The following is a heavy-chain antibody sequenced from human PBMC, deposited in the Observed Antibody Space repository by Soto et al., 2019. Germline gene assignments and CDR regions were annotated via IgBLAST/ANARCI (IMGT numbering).Heavy chain of an antibody. CDR2: INPNSGGT. J-gene: IGHJ6*02. CDR3: ARVYMELRSGMDV. V-gene: IGHV1-2*04. CDR1: GYTFTGYY. Sequence: ASVKVSCKASGYTFTGYYMHWVRQAPGQGLEWMGWINPNSGGTNYAQKFQGWVTMTRDTSISTAYMELSRLRSDDTAVYYCARVYMELRSGMDVWGQGTTVTVSS. D-gene: IGHD1-7*01.